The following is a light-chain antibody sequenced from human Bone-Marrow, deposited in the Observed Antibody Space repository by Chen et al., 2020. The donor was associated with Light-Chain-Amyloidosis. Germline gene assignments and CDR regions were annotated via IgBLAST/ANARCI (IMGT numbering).Light chain of an antibody. Sequence: SYELTQPPSVSVSPGQTARSTCSGDAFPTKYAYWYQQKPGQAPVLVIHRDTERPSGISERFSGSSSGTTATLTISGVQAEDEADYHCQSADSSGTYEVIFGGGTKLSVL. CDR2: RDT. CDR1: AFPTKY. V-gene: IGLV3-25*03. CDR3: QSADSSGTYEVI. J-gene: IGLJ2*01.